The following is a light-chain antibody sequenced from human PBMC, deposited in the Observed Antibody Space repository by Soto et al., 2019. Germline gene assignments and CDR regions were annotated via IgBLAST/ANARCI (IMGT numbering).Light chain of an antibody. CDR3: QQRSNWPWT. Sequence: EIVLTQSPATLSLSPGERATLSCRASQSVSSYLAWYQQKPGQAPRLLIYDASNRATGIPARFSGSGSGTDFTLTISSLEPEDFAVYSCQQRSNWPWTCGQGTKVEIK. J-gene: IGKJ1*01. V-gene: IGKV3-11*01. CDR1: QSVSSY. CDR2: DAS.